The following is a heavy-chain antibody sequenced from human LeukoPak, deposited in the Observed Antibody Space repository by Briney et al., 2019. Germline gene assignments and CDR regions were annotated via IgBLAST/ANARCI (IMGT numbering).Heavy chain of an antibody. V-gene: IGHV3-74*01. CDR2: INSDGSST. J-gene: IGHJ4*02. CDR1: GFTFSSYW. CDR3: ARGMVRGVIITALDY. Sequence: PGGSLRLSCAASGFTFSSYWMHWVRQAPGKGLVWVSRINSDGSSTSYADSVKGRFTISRDNAKNSLYLQMNSLRAEDTALYYCARGMVRGVIITALDYWGQGTLVTVSS. D-gene: IGHD3-10*01.